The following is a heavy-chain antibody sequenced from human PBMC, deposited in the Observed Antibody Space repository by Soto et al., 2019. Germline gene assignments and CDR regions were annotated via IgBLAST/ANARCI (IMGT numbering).Heavy chain of an antibody. J-gene: IGHJ6*02. CDR2: ISAYNGNT. Sequence: AALQVSCKASCYTFTGYGISLLRQAPGQWLELIVWISAYNGNTNYAQKLQGRVTMTTDTSTSTAYMELRSLRSDDTAVYYCARDPPTGYSSSWYNYCYYYGMDVWGQGTTVTVSS. CDR1: CYTFTGYG. V-gene: IGHV1-18*04. D-gene: IGHD6-13*01. CDR3: ARDPPTGYSSSWYNYCYYYGMDV.